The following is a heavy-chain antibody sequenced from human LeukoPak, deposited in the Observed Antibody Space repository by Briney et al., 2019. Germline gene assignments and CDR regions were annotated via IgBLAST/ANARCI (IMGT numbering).Heavy chain of an antibody. V-gene: IGHV1-2*06. CDR1: GYTFTSYY. J-gene: IGHJ4*02. Sequence: ASVKVSCKASGYTFTSYYMHWVRQAPGQGLEWMGRINPNSGGTNYAQKFQGRVTMTRDTSISTAYMELSRLRSDDTAVYYCARGPYDSSGYYGMWYWGQGTLVTVSS. CDR2: INPNSGGT. D-gene: IGHD3-22*01. CDR3: ARGPYDSSGYYGMWY.